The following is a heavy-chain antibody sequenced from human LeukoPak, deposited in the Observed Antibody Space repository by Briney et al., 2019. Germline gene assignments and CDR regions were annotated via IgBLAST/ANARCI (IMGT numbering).Heavy chain of an antibody. D-gene: IGHD6-19*01. CDR1: GFTFSSYG. J-gene: IGHJ4*02. CDR3: AKDRWVPPGIAVAGTDY. V-gene: IGHV3-23*01. CDR2: ISGSGGST. Sequence: GGTLRLSCAASGFTFSSYGMSWVRQAPGKGLEWVSAISGSGGSTYYADSVKGRFTISRDNSKNTLYLQMNSLRPDDTAVYYCAKDRWVPPGIAVAGTDYWGQGTLVTVSS.